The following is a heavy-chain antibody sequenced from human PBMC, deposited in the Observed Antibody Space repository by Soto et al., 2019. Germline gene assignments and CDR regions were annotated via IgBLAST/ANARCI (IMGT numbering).Heavy chain of an antibody. J-gene: IGHJ4*02. CDR2: IVVGSGHT. Sequence: QMQLVQSGPEVKKPGTSVKVSCKASGFTFTSSAMQWVRQARGQRLEWIGWIVVGSGHTNYAQKFQERVTITRDMPTSTAYMELSSLRSEDTAVYYCAAASRYCSGGNCEDYWGQGTLVTVSS. V-gene: IGHV1-58*02. D-gene: IGHD2-15*01. CDR3: AAASRYCSGGNCEDY. CDR1: GFTFTSSA.